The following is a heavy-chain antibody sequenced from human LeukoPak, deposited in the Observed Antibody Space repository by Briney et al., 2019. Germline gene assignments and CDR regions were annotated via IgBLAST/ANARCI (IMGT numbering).Heavy chain of an antibody. D-gene: IGHD4-17*01. CDR2: VNPNDGAT. V-gene: IGHV1-2*02. Sequence: ASVKVSCKASGYTFTGYYMHWVRQAPGQGLEWMGWVNPNDGATNYAQKFQGRVTMTRDPSISTAYMELTRVESADTAVYYCARAAVTTLPYFDYWGQGTLVTVSS. J-gene: IGHJ4*02. CDR1: GYTFTGYY. CDR3: ARAAVTTLPYFDY.